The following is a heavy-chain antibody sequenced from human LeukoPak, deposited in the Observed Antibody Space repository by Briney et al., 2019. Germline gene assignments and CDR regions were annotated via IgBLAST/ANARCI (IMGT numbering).Heavy chain of an antibody. Sequence: GGSLRLSCAASGFTFSSYSMNWVRQTPGKGLVWVSSISSSSSYKYYADSVRGRFTISRDNAKNSLYLQMNSLRAEDTAVYYCARVMGGYSSSWPHYYYYYMDVWGKGTTVTVSS. CDR1: GFTFSSYS. CDR3: ARVMGGYSSSWPHYYYYYMDV. D-gene: IGHD6-13*01. CDR2: ISSSSSYK. V-gene: IGHV3-21*01. J-gene: IGHJ6*03.